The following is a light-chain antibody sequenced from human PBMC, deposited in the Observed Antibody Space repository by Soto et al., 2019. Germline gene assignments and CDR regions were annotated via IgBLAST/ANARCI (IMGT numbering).Light chain of an antibody. CDR3: QQRRNWVS. V-gene: IGKV3-11*01. J-gene: IGKJ3*01. CDR2: DTS. Sequence: LTQSPGILSLSPGEKATLSCTASQTVETYMAWYQQRPGQPPRLLIHDTSHRASGVPARFRGSGSGTDFTLTITSLEPEDFAVYFCQQRRNWVSFGPGTRV. CDR1: QTVETY.